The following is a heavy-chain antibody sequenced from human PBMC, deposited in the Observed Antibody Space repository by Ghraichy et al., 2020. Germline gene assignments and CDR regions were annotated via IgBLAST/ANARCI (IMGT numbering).Heavy chain of an antibody. V-gene: IGHV4-39*01. CDR3: ARRMAVSGTVKWFDP. D-gene: IGHD6-19*01. CDR2: IYYSGAT. CDR1: DGSVNSSTYY. J-gene: IGHJ5*02. Sequence: SETLSLTCTVSDGSVNSSTYYWGWIRQPPGKGLEWIGTIYYSGATYYNPSLKSRVSISIGTPKNQFSLKVTSVTAADTAVYFCARRMAVSGTVKWFDPWGQGTLVTVSS.